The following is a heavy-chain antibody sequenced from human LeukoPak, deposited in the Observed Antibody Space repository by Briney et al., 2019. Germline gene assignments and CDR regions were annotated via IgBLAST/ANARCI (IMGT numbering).Heavy chain of an antibody. V-gene: IGHV1-69*02. D-gene: IGHD6-13*01. Sequence: SVKVSCKASGGTFSSYTISWVRQAPGQGLEWMGRIIPILGIANYAQKFQGRVTITADKSTSTAYMELSSLRSEDTAVYYCARDQIVDDSSPWVYYYYYYYMDVWGKGATVTVSS. CDR1: GGTFSSYT. CDR2: IIPILGIA. J-gene: IGHJ6*03. CDR3: ARDQIVDDSSPWVYYYYYYYMDV.